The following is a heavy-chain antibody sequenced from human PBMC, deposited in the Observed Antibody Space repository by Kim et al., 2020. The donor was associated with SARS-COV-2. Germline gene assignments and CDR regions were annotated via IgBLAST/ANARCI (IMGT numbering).Heavy chain of an antibody. CDR2: IQRKIDGETV. Sequence: GGSLRLSCAASGFTFSDAWMTWVRQAPGKGLECVGRIQRKIDGETVDYAAPVKSRFTISRDDSKNTLYLEMNSLKSEDTGVYYCSCGLGKTDTDSWGQGT. D-gene: IGHD7-27*01. V-gene: IGHV3-15*01. CDR1: GFTFSDAW. J-gene: IGHJ4*02. CDR3: SCGLGKTDTDS.